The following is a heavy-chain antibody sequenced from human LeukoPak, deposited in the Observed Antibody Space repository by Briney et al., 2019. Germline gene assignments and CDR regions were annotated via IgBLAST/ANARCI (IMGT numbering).Heavy chain of an antibody. J-gene: IGHJ3*02. CDR1: GLTFSSYA. CDR3: AGPMGYYAPVDAFDI. D-gene: IGHD2-2*01. Sequence: GGSLRLSCAASGLTFSSYAMHWVRQAPGKGLEWVAVISYDGSNKYYADSVKGRFTISRDNSKNTLYLQMNSLRAEDTAVYYCAGPMGYYAPVDAFDIWGQGTMVTVSS. V-gene: IGHV3-30-3*01. CDR2: ISYDGSNK.